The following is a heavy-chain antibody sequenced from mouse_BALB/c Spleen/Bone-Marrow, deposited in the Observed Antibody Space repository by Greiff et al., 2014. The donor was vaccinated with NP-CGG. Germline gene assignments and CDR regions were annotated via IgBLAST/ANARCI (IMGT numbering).Heavy chain of an antibody. V-gene: IGHV5-4*02. Sequence: EVKLVESGGGLVKPGGSLKLSCAASGFTFSDYYMYWVRQTPEKRLEWVATISDGGSYTYYPDSVKGRFTISRDNAKNNLYLQMSSLKSEDTAMYYCASHLGSSGAYWGQGTLVTVSA. D-gene: IGHD3-1*01. J-gene: IGHJ3*01. CDR1: GFTFSDYY. CDR2: ISDGGSYT. CDR3: ASHLGSSGAY.